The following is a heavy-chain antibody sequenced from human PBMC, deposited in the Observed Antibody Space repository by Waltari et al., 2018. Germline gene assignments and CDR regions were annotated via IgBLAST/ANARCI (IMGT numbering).Heavy chain of an antibody. V-gene: IGHV1-8*03. D-gene: IGHD4-17*01. CDR2: MNPNRGNT. J-gene: IGHJ5*02. CDR1: GHTFTRSA. CDR3: ARGDEETIDP. Sequence: QVQLVQSGAEVKKPGASVQVSCKASGHTFTRSAINWVRQATGKGLEWMGWMNPNRGNTGYAKKFQGRVTITRNTSISTAYMELSSLRSEDTAVYYCARGDEETIDPWGQGTLVTVSS.